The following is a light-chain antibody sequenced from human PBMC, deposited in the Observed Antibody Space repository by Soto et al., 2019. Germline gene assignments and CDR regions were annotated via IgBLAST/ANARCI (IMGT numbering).Light chain of an antibody. CDR1: QSISSW. Sequence: DIQMTQSPSTLSASVGDRVTISCRASQSISSWLAWYQQKPGKAPNPLIYRASNLESGVPSRFSGSGSGTEFTLTISSLQPDDFETYYCQHYNNYPYTFGQGTRLEIK. J-gene: IGKJ2*01. V-gene: IGKV1-5*03. CDR2: RAS. CDR3: QHYNNYPYT.